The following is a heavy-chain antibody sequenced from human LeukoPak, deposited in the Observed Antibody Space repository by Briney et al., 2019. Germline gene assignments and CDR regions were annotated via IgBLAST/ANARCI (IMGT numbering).Heavy chain of an antibody. Sequence: GRSLRLSCAASGFTFSSYGMHWVRQAPGKGLEWVAVIWYDGSNKYYADSVKGRFTISRDNSKNTLYLQMNSLRAEDTAVYYCARDPTLGRWLRFDYWGQGTLVTVSS. CDR3: ARDPTLGRWLRFDY. CDR2: IWYDGSNK. CDR1: GFTFSSYG. D-gene: IGHD5-12*01. V-gene: IGHV3-33*01. J-gene: IGHJ4*02.